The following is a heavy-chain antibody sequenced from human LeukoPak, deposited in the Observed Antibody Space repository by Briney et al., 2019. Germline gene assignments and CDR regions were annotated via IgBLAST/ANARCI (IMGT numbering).Heavy chain of an antibody. CDR2: INPNSGGT. V-gene: IGHV1-2*02. CDR3: ARAKSSGYYSDLDY. CDR1: GYTFTGYY. J-gene: IGHJ4*02. Sequence: ASVKVSCKASGYTFTGYYMHWVRQAPGQGLEWMGWINPNSGGTNYAQKFQGRVTMTRDTSISTAYMELSRLRSDDTAVYYCARAKSSGYYSDLDYWGQGTLVTVSS. D-gene: IGHD3-22*01.